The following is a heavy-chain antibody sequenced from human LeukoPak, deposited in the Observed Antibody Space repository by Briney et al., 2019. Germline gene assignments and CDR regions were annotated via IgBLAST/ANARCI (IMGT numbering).Heavy chain of an antibody. J-gene: IGHJ6*03. CDR3: ARESFCGGDCFNYMDV. V-gene: IGHV3-21*01. CDR1: GFTFSTYT. D-gene: IGHD2-21*01. Sequence: GGSPRLSCAVSGFTFSTYTMNWVRQAPGKGLEWVSSISTSSTYIYYADSVKGRFTISRDNAKNSLYLQMNSLRAEDTAVYYCARESFCGGDCFNYMDVWGKGTTVTVSS. CDR2: ISTSSTYI.